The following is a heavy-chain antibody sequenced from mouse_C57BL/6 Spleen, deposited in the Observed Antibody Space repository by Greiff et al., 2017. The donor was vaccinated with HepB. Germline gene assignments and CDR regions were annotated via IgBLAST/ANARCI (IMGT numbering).Heavy chain of an antibody. V-gene: IGHV1-55*01. CDR3: ARRGDYYGSTLDY. CDR2: IYPGSGST. CDR1: GYTFTSYW. J-gene: IGHJ2*01. D-gene: IGHD1-1*01. Sequence: QVQLKQPGAELVKPGASVKMSCKASGYTFTSYWITWVKQRPGQGLEWIGDIYPGSGSTNYNEKFKGKATLTVDTSSSTAYMQLSSLTSEDSAVYYCARRGDYYGSTLDYWGQGTTLTVSS.